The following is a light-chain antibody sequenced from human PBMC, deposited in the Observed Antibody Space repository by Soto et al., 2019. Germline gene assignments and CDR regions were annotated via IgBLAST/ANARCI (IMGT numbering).Light chain of an antibody. CDR2: DVS. CDR1: DVGGYDY. J-gene: IGLJ1*01. CDR3: CSYAGSYTYV. V-gene: IGLV2-11*01. Sequence: QSALTQPRSVSGSPGQSVTISCSDVGGYDYVSWYQQHPGKAPKLMIYDVSERPSGVPDRFSGSKSGNTASLTISGLQADDEADYYCCSYAGSYTYVFGTGTKLTVL.